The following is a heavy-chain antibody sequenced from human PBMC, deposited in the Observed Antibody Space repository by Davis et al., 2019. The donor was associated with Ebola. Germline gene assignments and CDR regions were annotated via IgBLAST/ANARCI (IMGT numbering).Heavy chain of an antibody. V-gene: IGHV1-8*03. CDR2: MNPNSGNT. J-gene: IGHJ6*02. Sequence: ASVKVSCKASGYTFTSYDINWVRQATGQGLEWMGWMNPNSGNTGYAQKFQGRVTITRNTSISTAYMELSSLRSEDTAVYYCARDLYCSSTSCYVYYYYYYGMDVWGQGTTVTVSS. D-gene: IGHD2-2*01. CDR3: ARDLYCSSTSCYVYYYYYYGMDV. CDR1: GYTFTSYD.